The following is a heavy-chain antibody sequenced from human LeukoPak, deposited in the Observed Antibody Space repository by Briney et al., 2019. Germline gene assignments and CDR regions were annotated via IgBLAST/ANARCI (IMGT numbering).Heavy chain of an antibody. CDR2: IFHTGSA. D-gene: IGHD2-15*01. Sequence: PSETLSLTCTVSGGSINAYYWSWIRQPPGKGLEWIGYIFHTGSANYNPSLKSRVTMSVDTSKNQFSLKLSSVTAADTAVYYCVRQPYLSGAYYFDYWGQGTLVTVSS. CDR1: GGSINAYY. CDR3: VRQPYLSGAYYFDY. V-gene: IGHV4-59*08. J-gene: IGHJ4*02.